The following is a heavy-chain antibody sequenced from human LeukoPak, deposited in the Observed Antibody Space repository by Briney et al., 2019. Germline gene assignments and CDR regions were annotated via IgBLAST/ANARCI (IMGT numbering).Heavy chain of an antibody. CDR2: ISSSSTYI. J-gene: IGHJ4*02. Sequence: GGSPRLSCAASGFTFTTYSFHWVRQAPGKGLEWVSSISSSSTYIYYADSVKGRFTISRDSAKNSLYLQMNSLRAEDTAVYYCARGGGSYDYWGQGTLVTVSS. CDR3: ARGGGSYDY. CDR1: GFTFTTYS. D-gene: IGHD1-26*01. V-gene: IGHV3-21*01.